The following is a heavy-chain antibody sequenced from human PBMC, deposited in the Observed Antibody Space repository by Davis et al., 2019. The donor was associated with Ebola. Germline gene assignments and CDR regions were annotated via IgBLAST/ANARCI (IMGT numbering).Heavy chain of an antibody. J-gene: IGHJ2*01. CDR3: AKDHHLVKDFDL. D-gene: IGHD3-9*01. CDR1: GFTFSSYA. V-gene: IGHV3-7*01. Sequence: PGGSLRLSCAASGFTFSSYAMSWVRQAPGKGLEWVANIKQDGSEKYYVDSVKGRFTISRDNAKNSLYLQMNSLRAEDTAVYYCAKDHHLVKDFDLWGRGTLVTVSS. CDR2: IKQDGSEK.